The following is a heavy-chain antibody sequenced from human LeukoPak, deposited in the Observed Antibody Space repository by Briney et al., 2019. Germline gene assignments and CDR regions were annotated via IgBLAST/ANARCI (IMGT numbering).Heavy chain of an antibody. CDR2: INPSGGST. CDR1: GYTFTSYY. J-gene: IGHJ3*02. CDR3: ARGYCSSTSCLLDDAFDI. D-gene: IGHD2-2*01. Sequence: GASVTVSCKASGYTFTSYYLHWVRQAPGQGLEGMGVINPSGGSTTYAQKFQGRVTITTDESTSTAYMGLSSLRSEDTAVYYCARGYCSSTSCLLDDAFDIWGQGTMVTVSS. V-gene: IGHV1-46*01.